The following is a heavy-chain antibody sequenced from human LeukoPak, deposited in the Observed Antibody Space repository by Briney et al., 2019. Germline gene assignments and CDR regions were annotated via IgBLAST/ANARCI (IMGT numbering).Heavy chain of an antibody. Sequence: GGSLRLSCAASGFTFSSYAMSWVRQAPGKGLEWVSAISGSGGSTYYADSVKGRFTISRDNSKNTLYLQMNSLRAVDTAVYYCGSIIVVRYYFDYWGQGTLVTVSS. CDR1: GFTFSSYA. CDR2: ISGSGGST. J-gene: IGHJ4*02. V-gene: IGHV3-23*01. CDR3: GSIIVVRYYFDY. D-gene: IGHD2-2*01.